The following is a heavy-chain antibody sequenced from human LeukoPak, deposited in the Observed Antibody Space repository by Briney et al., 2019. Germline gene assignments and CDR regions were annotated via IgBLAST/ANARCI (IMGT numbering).Heavy chain of an antibody. Sequence: PSETLSLTCSVSGGSVSGGNYYWSWIRQPLGKGLEWIGYIHYSGGTNYNPSLKSRVTMSVDTSKNQFSLNLISVSAADTAVYYCARDRLGLPVDYWGQGTLVTVSS. CDR2: IHYSGGT. D-gene: IGHD6-25*01. CDR1: GGSVSGGNYY. CDR3: ARDRLGLPVDY. V-gene: IGHV4-61*01. J-gene: IGHJ4*02.